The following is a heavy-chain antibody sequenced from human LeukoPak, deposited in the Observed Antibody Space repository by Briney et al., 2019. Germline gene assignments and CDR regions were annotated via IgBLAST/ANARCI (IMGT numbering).Heavy chain of an antibody. CDR2: MNPNSGNT. J-gene: IGHJ5*02. D-gene: IGHD3-9*01. V-gene: IGHV1-8*01. Sequence: ASVKVSCKASGYTFTSYDINWVRQATGQELEWMGWMNPNSGNTGYAQKFQGRVTMTRNTSISTAYMELSSLRSEDTAVYYCARVDDILTGYFWFDPWGQGTLVTVSS. CDR1: GYTFTSYD. CDR3: ARVDDILTGYFWFDP.